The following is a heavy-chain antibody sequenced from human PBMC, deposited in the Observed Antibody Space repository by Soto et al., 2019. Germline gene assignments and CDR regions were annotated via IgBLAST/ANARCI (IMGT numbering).Heavy chain of an antibody. J-gene: IGHJ4*02. CDR3: ARAGGGSSFDY. V-gene: IGHV3-33*01. CDR2: IWYDGSHK. D-gene: IGHD3-16*01. Sequence: QVQLVESGGGVVQPGRSLRLSCAASGFTFSSYVMHWVRQAPGKGLGWVAVIWYDGSHKYYADSVKGRFTISRDNAKNTMYLQMNSLRAEDTAVYYCARAGGGSSFDYWGQGTLVTVSS. CDR1: GFTFSSYV.